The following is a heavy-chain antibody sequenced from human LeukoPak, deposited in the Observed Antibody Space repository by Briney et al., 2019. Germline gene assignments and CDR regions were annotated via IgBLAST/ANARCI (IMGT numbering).Heavy chain of an antibody. Sequence: ATVKVSCKASGYTFTGYYMHWVRQAPGQGLEWMGWINPNSGGTNYAQKFQGRVTMTRDTSISTAYMELSRLRSDDTAVYYCAIARYYYDSSGQFDYWGQGTLVTVSS. CDR2: INPNSGGT. J-gene: IGHJ4*02. D-gene: IGHD3-22*01. CDR1: GYTFTGYY. CDR3: AIARYYYDSSGQFDY. V-gene: IGHV1-2*02.